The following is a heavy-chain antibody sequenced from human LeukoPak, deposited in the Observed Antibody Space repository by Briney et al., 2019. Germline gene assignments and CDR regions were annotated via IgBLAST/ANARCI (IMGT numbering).Heavy chain of an antibody. CDR2: ISYDGSNK. V-gene: IGHV3-30*14. J-gene: IGHJ3*02. CDR1: GFTFSSYA. CDR3: ARGTRITIFGVVPGVGAFDI. D-gene: IGHD3-3*01. Sequence: PGGSLRLSCAASGFTFSSYAMHWVRQAPGKGLEWVAVISYDGSNKYYADSVKGRFTISRDNSKNTLYLQMNSLRAEDTAVYYCARGTRITIFGVVPGVGAFDIWGQGTMVTVSS.